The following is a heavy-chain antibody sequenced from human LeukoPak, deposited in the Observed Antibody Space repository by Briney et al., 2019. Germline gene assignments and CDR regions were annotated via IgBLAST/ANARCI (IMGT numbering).Heavy chain of an antibody. CDR2: IIPIFGTA. Sequence: SVKVSCKASGGTFSSYAISWMRQAPGQGLEWMGGIIPIFGTANYAQKFQGRVTITADESTSTAYMELSSLRSEDTAVYYCARSRTYSSSWYFPYSAYYYIDVWGKGTTVTISS. CDR3: ARSRTYSSSWYFPYSAYYYIDV. V-gene: IGHV1-69*01. CDR1: GGTFSSYA. J-gene: IGHJ6*03. D-gene: IGHD6-13*01.